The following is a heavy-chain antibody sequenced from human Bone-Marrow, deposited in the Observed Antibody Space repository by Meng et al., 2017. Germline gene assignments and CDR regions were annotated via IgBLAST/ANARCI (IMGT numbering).Heavy chain of an antibody. CDR3: ARVEYDSSGYLGTVAFAI. Sequence: SETLSLTCTVSGYSISSGYYWGWIRQPPGKGLEWIGSIYHSGSTYYNPSLKSRVTISVDTSKNQFSLKLSSVTAADTAVYYCARVEYDSSGYLGTVAFAIWGQGKTVTVSS. J-gene: IGHJ3*02. D-gene: IGHD3-22*01. V-gene: IGHV4-38-2*02. CDR1: GYSISSGYY. CDR2: IYHSGST.